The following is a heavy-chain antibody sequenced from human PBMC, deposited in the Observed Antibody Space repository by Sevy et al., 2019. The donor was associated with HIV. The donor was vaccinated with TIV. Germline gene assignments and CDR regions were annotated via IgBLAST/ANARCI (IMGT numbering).Heavy chain of an antibody. V-gene: IGHV3-23*01. Sequence: GGSLRLSCTASGFTFTDYVMNWVRQAPGRGLEWVSSIGGSGGSTHYADSVTGRFTISRDNSKNTVYLQMNSRRAEDTAVYYCATDRISDWFFDSWGQGTLVTVSS. D-gene: IGHD3-9*01. J-gene: IGHJ4*02. CDR2: IGGSGGST. CDR3: ATDRISDWFFDS. CDR1: GFTFTDYV.